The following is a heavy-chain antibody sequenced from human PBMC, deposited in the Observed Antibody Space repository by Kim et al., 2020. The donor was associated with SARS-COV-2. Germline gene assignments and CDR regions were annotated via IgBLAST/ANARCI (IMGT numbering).Heavy chain of an antibody. J-gene: IGHJ3*02. Sequence: SETLSLTCTVSGGSISSYYWSWIRQPPGKGLEWIGYIYYSGSTNYNPSLKSRVTISVDTSKNQFSLKLSSVTAADTAVYYCARVTMVRERKNAFDIWGQGTMVTVSS. V-gene: IGHV4-59*01. D-gene: IGHD3-10*01. CDR1: GGSISSYY. CDR3: ARVTMVRERKNAFDI. CDR2: IYYSGST.